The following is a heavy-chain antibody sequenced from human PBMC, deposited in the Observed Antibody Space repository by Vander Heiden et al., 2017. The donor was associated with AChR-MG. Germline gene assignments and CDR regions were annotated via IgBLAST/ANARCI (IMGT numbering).Heavy chain of an antibody. CDR2: IYSGGST. Sequence: EVQLVESGGGLVQPGGSLTLSGAASGFTVSSNYMSWVRQAPGKGLEWVSVIYSGGSTYYADSVKGRFTISRDNSKNTVYLQMNSLRVEDTAVYYCARGTTVTTSDYWGQGTLVTVSS. CDR3: ARGTTVTTSDY. D-gene: IGHD4-17*01. CDR1: GFTVSSNY. V-gene: IGHV3-66*01. J-gene: IGHJ4*02.